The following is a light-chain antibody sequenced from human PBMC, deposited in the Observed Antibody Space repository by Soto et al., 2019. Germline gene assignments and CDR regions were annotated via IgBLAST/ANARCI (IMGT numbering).Light chain of an antibody. J-gene: IGLJ2*01. CDR1: GYNIGAGYD. V-gene: IGLV1-40*01. CDR2: DDR. CDR3: QSSDSSLSGSVV. Sequence: QSVLTQPPSVSGARGQRVTISCAGSGYNIGAGYDVNWYQQLPGTAPKLLIYDDRNRPSGVPDRFSGSKSATSASLAITGLQAEDEANYYCQSSDSSLSGSVVFGGGTKVTVL.